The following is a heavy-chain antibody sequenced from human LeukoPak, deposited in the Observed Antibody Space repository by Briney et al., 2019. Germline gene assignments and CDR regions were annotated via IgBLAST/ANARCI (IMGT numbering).Heavy chain of an antibody. D-gene: IGHD3-22*01. J-gene: IGHJ4*02. CDR1: GYSFTSYW. V-gene: IGHV5-51*04. CDR2: IYPGDPDT. Sequence: GESLKISCKGSGYSFTSYWIGWVRQMPGKGLEWMGIIYPGDPDTRYSPSFQGQATISADKPISTAYLQWSSLKASDTAMYYCARTYYYDSSGYYFDYWGQGTLVTVSS. CDR3: ARTYYYDSSGYYFDY.